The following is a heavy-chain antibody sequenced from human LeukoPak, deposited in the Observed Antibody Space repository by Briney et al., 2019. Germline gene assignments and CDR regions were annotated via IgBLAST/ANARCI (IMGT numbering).Heavy chain of an antibody. D-gene: IGHD6-13*01. J-gene: IGHJ4*02. CDR2: ISGTGGRT. CDR1: GFTFTNYA. V-gene: IGHV3-23*01. CDR3: AKDSSRWAFDY. Sequence: GGSLRLSCAASGFTFTNYAMSWVRQAPGKGLEWVSAISGTGGRTYYADSVKGRFTISRDNSKNTLYLQMNSLTTEDTAVYYCAKDSSRWAFDYWGQGTLVTVSS.